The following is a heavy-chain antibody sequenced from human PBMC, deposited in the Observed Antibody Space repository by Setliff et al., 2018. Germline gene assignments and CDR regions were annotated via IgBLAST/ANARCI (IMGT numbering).Heavy chain of an antibody. Sequence: PGGSLRLSCAASGFTFGSYAMTWVRQAPGKGLEWVSGISGYGSRTYYADSVKGRSTISRDNSQNTMYLQMNSLRAEDTAVYYCIRDTSGRDAFDIWGQGTMVTVSS. J-gene: IGHJ3*02. CDR2: ISGYGSRT. D-gene: IGHD6-19*01. CDR1: GFTFGSYA. V-gene: IGHV3-23*01. CDR3: IRDTSGRDAFDI.